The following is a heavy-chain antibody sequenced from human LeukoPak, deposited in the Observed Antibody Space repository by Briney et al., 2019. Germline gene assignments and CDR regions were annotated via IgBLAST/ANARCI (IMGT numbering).Heavy chain of an antibody. V-gene: IGHV3-48*03. CDR3: ARGRSDSGGRIDY. Sequence: PGGSLRLSCAASGFTFSSYEMNWARQAPGKGLEWVSYISISGASIYYADSVRGRFSISRDNAKNSLYLQMNSLRADDTAFYYCARGRSDSGGRIDYWGQGTLVTVSS. D-gene: IGHD4-23*01. J-gene: IGHJ4*02. CDR1: GFTFSSYE. CDR2: ISISGASI.